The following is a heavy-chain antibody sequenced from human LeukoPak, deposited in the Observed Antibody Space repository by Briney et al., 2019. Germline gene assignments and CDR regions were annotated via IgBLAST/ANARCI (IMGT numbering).Heavy chain of an antibody. CDR3: ARHAAAVADGLDY. J-gene: IGHJ4*02. V-gene: IGHV4-59*08. Sequence: PSETLSLTCTVSGGSISSYYWSWIRQPPGKGLEWIGYIYYSGSTNYNPSLKSRVTISVDTSKNQFSLKLSSVTAADTAVYYCARHAAAVADGLDYWGQGTLVTVSS. CDR2: IYYSGST. CDR1: GGSISSYY. D-gene: IGHD6-19*01.